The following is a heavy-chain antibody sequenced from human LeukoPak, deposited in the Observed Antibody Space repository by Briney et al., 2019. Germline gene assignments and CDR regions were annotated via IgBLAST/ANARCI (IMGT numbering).Heavy chain of an antibody. CDR1: GGSISSSSYY. CDR3: ASGDSSGYSTWAY. Sequence: PSETLSLTCTVSGGSISSSSYYWGWIRQPPGKGLEWIGSIYYSGSTYYNPSLKSRVTISVDTSKNQFSLKLSSVTAADTAMYYCASGDSSGYSTWAYWGQGTLVTVSS. V-gene: IGHV4-39*01. CDR2: IYYSGST. J-gene: IGHJ4*02. D-gene: IGHD3-22*01.